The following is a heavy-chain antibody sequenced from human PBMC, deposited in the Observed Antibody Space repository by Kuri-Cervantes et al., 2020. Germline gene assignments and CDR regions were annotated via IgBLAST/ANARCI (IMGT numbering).Heavy chain of an antibody. Sequence: GGSLRLSCAASGFTVSSNYMSWVRQAPGKGLEWVSVIYSGGSTYYADSVKGRFTISRDNSKNTLYLQMNSLRAEDTAVYYCARVFDSSSWVGPHNWFDPWGQGTLVTVSS. V-gene: IGHV3-53*01. D-gene: IGHD6-13*01. J-gene: IGHJ5*02. CDR3: ARVFDSSSWVGPHNWFDP. CDR2: IYSGGST. CDR1: GFTVSSNY.